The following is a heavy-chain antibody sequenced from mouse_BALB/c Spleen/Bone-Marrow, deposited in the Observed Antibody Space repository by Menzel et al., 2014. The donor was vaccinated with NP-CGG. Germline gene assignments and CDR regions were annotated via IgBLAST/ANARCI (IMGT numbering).Heavy chain of an antibody. CDR1: GFTFSSYT. V-gene: IGHV5-12-2*01. Sequence: EVQRVESGGGLVQPGGSLKLSCAASGFTFSSYTMSWVRQTPEKRLEWVAYISNGGGSTYYPDTVKGRFTISRDNAKNTLYLQMSSLKSEDTAMYYCARHEGRGFAYWGQGTLVTVSA. CDR3: ARHEGRGFAY. D-gene: IGHD3-3*01. J-gene: IGHJ3*01. CDR2: ISNGGGST.